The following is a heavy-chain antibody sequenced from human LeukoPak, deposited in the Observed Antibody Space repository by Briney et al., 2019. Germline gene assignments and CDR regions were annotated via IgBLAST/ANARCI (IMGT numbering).Heavy chain of an antibody. CDR2: INHRGTT. CDR3: AREGYSSGWYEVDY. CDR1: GGSFSDYS. Sequence: SETLSLTCAVYGGSFSDYSWTWIRQPPGKGLEWIGEINHRGTTKYNPSLKSRVTISVDTSMNQFSLHLSSVTAADTAVYYCAREGYSSGWYEVDYWGQGTLVTVSS. V-gene: IGHV4-34*01. D-gene: IGHD6-19*01. J-gene: IGHJ4*02.